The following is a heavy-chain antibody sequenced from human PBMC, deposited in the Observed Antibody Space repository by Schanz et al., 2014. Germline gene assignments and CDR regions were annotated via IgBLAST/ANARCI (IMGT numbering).Heavy chain of an antibody. CDR1: GFTFSDHW. D-gene: IGHD3-9*01. V-gene: IGHV3-7*01. Sequence: VQLVESGGGVVQPWTSLRLSCAASGFTFSDHWMSWVRQPPGKGLEWVANIKGDSSEKNYVDSVKGRFTLSRDNAKKTMDLQMNSLKAEDTAVYYCARTSQAGWVPIFYWNFDLWGRGALVTVSS. J-gene: IGHJ2*01. CDR3: ARTSQAGWVPIFYWNFDL. CDR2: IKGDSSEK.